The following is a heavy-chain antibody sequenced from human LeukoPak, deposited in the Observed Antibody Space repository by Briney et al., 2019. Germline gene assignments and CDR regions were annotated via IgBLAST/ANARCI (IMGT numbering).Heavy chain of an antibody. CDR2: INPNNGGT. CDR1: GYTFTGYY. Sequence: ASVKVSCKAPGYTFTGYYIHWVRQAPGQGLEWMGRINPNNGGTNYAQKFQGRVTVTRDMSMSTAYMELSRLRSVDTAVYYCAGEDNSSGYRPFDIWGQGTMVTVPS. CDR3: AGEDNSSGYRPFDI. D-gene: IGHD3-22*01. J-gene: IGHJ3*02. V-gene: IGHV1-2*06.